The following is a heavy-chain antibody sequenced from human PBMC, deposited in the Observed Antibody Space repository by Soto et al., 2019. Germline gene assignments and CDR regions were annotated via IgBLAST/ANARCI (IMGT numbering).Heavy chain of an antibody. J-gene: IGHJ5*02. CDR3: ARDRSTYGGGGTGEVKENWFDP. V-gene: IGHV4-59*01. CDR1: GGSISHYY. D-gene: IGHD2-8*01. CDR2: AYYSGST. Sequence: PSETLSLTCTVSGGSISHYYWSWIRQSPGKGLEWIGYAYYSGSTDYNPSLKSQVTMSVDTSKNQVSLKLNSVTTADTAVYYCARDRSTYGGGGTGEVKENWFDPWGPGTLVTVSS.